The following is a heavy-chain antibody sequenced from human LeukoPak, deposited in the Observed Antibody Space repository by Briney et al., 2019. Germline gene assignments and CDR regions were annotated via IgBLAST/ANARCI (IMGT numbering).Heavy chain of an antibody. V-gene: IGHV3-7*01. CDR3: ARDPYSGNYGTYYYYYMDV. D-gene: IGHD1-26*01. J-gene: IGHJ6*03. CDR2: IKQDGSEK. Sequence: GGSLRLSCAASGFTFSSYWMSWVRQAPGKWLEWVANIKQDGSEKYYVDSVKGRFTISRDNAKNSLYLQMDSLGPEDTAVYYCARDPYSGNYGTYYYYYMDVWGKGTTVTISS. CDR1: GFTFSSYW.